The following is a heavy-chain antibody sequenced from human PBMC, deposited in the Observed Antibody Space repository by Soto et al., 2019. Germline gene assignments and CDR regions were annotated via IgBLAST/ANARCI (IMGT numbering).Heavy chain of an antibody. CDR2: IKQDGSEK. CDR1: GFTFSTYW. Sequence: PGGSLRLSCAASGFTFSTYWMHWVRQAPGKGLEWVANIKQDGSEKNYVDSVKGRFTISRDNSKNTLYLQLNSLRAEDTAVYYCAKDTTIFGVVNFDYWGQGTLVTISS. V-gene: IGHV3-7*05. CDR3: AKDTTIFGVVNFDY. D-gene: IGHD3-3*01. J-gene: IGHJ4*02.